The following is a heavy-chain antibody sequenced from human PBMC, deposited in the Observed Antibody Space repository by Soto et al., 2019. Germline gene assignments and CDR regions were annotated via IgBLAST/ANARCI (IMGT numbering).Heavy chain of an antibody. D-gene: IGHD1-1*01. Sequence: EVQLVESGGGLVQPGGSLRLSCAASGFTLSDHYIDWVRQAPEKGLEWVGRSGDRRTSYSTEYAAAVKGRLTISRDDSRNSLDRQTYSPKTEDTAVYYCARTPQTGNDVHVWGQGTTVTVSS. CDR2: SGDRRTSYST. J-gene: IGHJ6*02. V-gene: IGHV3-72*01. CDR1: GFTLSDHY. CDR3: ARTPQTGNDVHV.